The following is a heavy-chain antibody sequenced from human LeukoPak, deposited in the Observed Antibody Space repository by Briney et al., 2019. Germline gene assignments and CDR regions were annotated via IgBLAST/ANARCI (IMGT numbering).Heavy chain of an antibody. Sequence: PSETLSLTCTVSGGSISSYYWSWVRQAPGKGLEWVADIKEDGSEKSYVDSVKGRFTISRDNAKNSLYLQMNSLRAEDTAVYYCARVHDGYESIDYWGQGTLVTVSS. J-gene: IGHJ4*02. V-gene: IGHV3-7*01. CDR2: IKEDGSEK. D-gene: IGHD5-12*01. CDR1: GGSISSYY. CDR3: ARVHDGYESIDY.